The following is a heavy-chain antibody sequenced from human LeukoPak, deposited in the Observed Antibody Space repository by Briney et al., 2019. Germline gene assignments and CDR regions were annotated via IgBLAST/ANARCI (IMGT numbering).Heavy chain of an antibody. V-gene: IGHV4-28*01. CDR1: GFSISSSNW. CDR3: AVYDSRSGYFQN. Sequence: SETLSLTCTVSGFSISSSNWWGWIRQPPGKGLEWIGYIYYSGSTHYNPSLKSRVTMSVDTSKNQFSLKLSSVTAVDTAVYYCAVYDSRSGYFQNWGQGTLVTVSS. CDR2: IYYSGST. D-gene: IGHD3-22*01. J-gene: IGHJ1*01.